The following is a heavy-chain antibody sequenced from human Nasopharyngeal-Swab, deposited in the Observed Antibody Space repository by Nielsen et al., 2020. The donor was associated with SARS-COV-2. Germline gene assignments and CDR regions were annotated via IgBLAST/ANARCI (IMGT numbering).Heavy chain of an antibody. J-gene: IGHJ4*02. CDR3: AKESSVTTEG. V-gene: IGHV3-9*01. Sequence: SLKISCAASGFTFDDYAMHWVRPAPGKGLEWASGISWNSGSIGYADSVKGRFTISRDNAKNSLYLQMNSLRAEDTALYYCAKESSVTTEGWGQGTLVTVSS. CDR1: GFTFDDYA. CDR2: ISWNSGSI. D-gene: IGHD4-17*01.